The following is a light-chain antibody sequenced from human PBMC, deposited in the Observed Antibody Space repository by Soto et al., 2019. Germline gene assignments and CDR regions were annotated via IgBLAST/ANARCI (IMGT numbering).Light chain of an antibody. CDR1: QYIAIY. J-gene: IGKJ4*01. CDR3: QQLRMYPST. CDR2: AAS. Sequence: QLTQSASSLSASVGDRVTITCRASQYIAIYLSCYQQKPGEAPKLLIYAASTLYGGVPSRFSGSGSGTDFALTITSLQAEDFATYYCQQLRMYPSTFGGGTKVDIK. V-gene: IGKV1-9*01.